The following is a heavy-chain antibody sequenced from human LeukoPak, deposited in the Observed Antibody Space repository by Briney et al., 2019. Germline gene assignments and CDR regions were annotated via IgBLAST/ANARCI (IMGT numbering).Heavy chain of an antibody. V-gene: IGHV3-48*03. CDR3: AKDTPRGYNYGYFDY. D-gene: IGHD5-18*01. CDR2: ISSSDNTI. J-gene: IGHJ4*02. CDR1: GFTFSSYE. Sequence: GGSLRLSCAASGFTFSSYEMNWVRQAPGKGLEWVPYISSSDNTIYYADSVKGRFTISRDNSKNTLYLHMSSLRADDTAIYFCAKDTPRGYNYGYFDYWGQGTLVTVSS.